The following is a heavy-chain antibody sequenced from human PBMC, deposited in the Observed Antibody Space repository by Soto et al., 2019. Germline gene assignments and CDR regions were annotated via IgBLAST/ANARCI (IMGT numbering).Heavy chain of an antibody. V-gene: IGHV4-31*03. Sequence: QVQLQESGPGLVKPSQTLSLTCTVSGGSIRSGGYYWSWIRQHPGKGLEWIGYIYYSGSTYHNPSLKSRVTISLDTSKNQFSLQLSSVTAADTAVYYCARGDPVMVLGVIGWFDPWGQGTLVTVSS. CDR2: IYYSGST. CDR1: GGSIRSGGYY. D-gene: IGHD3-10*01. J-gene: IGHJ5*02. CDR3: ARGDPVMVLGVIGWFDP.